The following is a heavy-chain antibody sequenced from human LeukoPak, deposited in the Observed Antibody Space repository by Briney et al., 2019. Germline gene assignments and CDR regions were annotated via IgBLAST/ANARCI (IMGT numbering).Heavy chain of an antibody. CDR2: INAGNGNT. J-gene: IGHJ3*02. Sequence: ASVKVSCKASGYTFTGYYIHWVRQAPGQRLEWMGWINAGNGNTKYSQEFQGRVTITRDTSTDTAYMELSSLRSEDTAVYYCATESYSGSYLYAFDIWGQGTMVTVSS. D-gene: IGHD1-26*01. CDR1: GYTFTGYY. V-gene: IGHV1/OR15-3*02. CDR3: ATESYSGSYLYAFDI.